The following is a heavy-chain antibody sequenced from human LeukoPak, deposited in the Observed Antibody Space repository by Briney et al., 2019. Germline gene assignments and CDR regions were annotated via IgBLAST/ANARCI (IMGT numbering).Heavy chain of an antibody. CDR1: GFTFSNHY. CDR3: VRGSTDWNGMDV. D-gene: IGHD6-19*01. V-gene: IGHV3-74*01. J-gene: IGHJ6*02. Sequence: GGSLRLSCAASGFTFSNHYMHWVRPAPGKGLASVSRIDPNGRYTSYADSVKGRFTISRDNAKNTLYLQMNTLGAEDTALYYCVRGSTDWNGMDVWGQGTTVTVSS. CDR2: IDPNGRYT.